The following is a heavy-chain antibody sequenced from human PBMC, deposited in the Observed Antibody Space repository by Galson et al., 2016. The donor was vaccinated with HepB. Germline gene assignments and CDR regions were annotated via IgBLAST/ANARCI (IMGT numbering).Heavy chain of an antibody. D-gene: IGHD3-10*01. CDR1: GFAFRTYS. Sequence: SLRLSCAASGFAFRTYSMNWVRQTPGKGLEWVSSITGNDYYTYYADSIKDRFTISRDNPRNLLHLQMNSLRVDDSAIYYCASRSGSGSSRFLFYFYMDRWGKGTTVTVSS. V-gene: IGHV3-21*01. CDR3: ASRSGSGSSRFLFYFYMDR. CDR2: ITGNDYYT. J-gene: IGHJ6*03.